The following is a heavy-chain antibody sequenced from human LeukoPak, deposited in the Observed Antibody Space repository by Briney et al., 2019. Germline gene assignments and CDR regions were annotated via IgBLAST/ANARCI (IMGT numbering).Heavy chain of an antibody. Sequence: SETLSLTCTVSGGSISSSSYYWSWLRQPPGTGLEWIGLIYYSGSTNYNPSLKSRVTISVDTSKNQFSLKLNSVTAADTAVYYCARSSEGRYYYDSRGYSYYYYYMDVWGKGTTVTISS. J-gene: IGHJ6*03. CDR2: IYYSGST. D-gene: IGHD3-22*01. CDR1: GGSISSSSYY. CDR3: ARSSEGRYYYDSRGYSYYYYYMDV. V-gene: IGHV4-61*01.